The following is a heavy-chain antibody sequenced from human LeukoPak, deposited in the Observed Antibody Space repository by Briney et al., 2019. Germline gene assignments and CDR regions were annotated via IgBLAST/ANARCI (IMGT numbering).Heavy chain of an antibody. CDR3: ARMAYSGNYWTSFDY. D-gene: IGHD1-26*01. CDR2: IGWDDDK. J-gene: IGHJ4*02. CDR1: GFSLSTSGMR. Sequence: SGPALVKPTQTLTLTCTFSGFSLSTSGMRVSWIRQPPGKALKWLARIGWDDDKFYRTSLKTRLTISKDTSKNQVVLTMTNMDPVDTATYYCARMAYSGNYWTSFDYWGQGTLVTVSS. V-gene: IGHV2-70*04.